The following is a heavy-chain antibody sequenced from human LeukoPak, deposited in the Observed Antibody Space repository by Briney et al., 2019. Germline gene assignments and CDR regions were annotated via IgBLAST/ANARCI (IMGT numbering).Heavy chain of an antibody. J-gene: IGHJ4*02. V-gene: IGHV3-30-3*01. Sequence: GGSLRLSCAASGFTFSSYAMHWVRQAPGKGLEWVAVISYDGSNKYYADSVKGRFTISRDNSKNTLYLQMNSLRAEDTAVYYCARGGYYGSGSYSYWGQGTLVTVSS. CDR1: GFTFSSYA. CDR2: ISYDGSNK. D-gene: IGHD3-10*01. CDR3: ARGGYYGSGSYSY.